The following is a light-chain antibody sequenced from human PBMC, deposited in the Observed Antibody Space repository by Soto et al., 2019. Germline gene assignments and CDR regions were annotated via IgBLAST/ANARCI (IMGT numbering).Light chain of an antibody. CDR3: GSYTSSSTLGVV. V-gene: IGLV2-14*01. J-gene: IGLJ2*01. CDR2: EVS. Sequence: QSALTQPASVSGSPGQSITISCTGTSSDVGGYNYVSWYQQHPGKAPKLMIYEVSNRPSGVSNRFSGSKSGNTASLTISGLQAEGEADYYCGSYTSSSTLGVVFGGGTKRHRP. CDR1: SSDVGGYNY.